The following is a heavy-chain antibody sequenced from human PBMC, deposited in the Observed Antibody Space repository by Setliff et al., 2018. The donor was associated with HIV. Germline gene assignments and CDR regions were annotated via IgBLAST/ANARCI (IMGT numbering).Heavy chain of an antibody. D-gene: IGHD1-26*01. CDR2: IYFNGNT. CDR3: ATSENRVTDY. Sequence: PSETLSLTCLVSGVSIGSISYYWGWIRHPPGKGLEWIASIYFNGNTYYSPSLKSRVTMSIDTSKNEFSLNLSSVTAADTALYFCATSENRVTDYWGQGIKVTVSS. J-gene: IGHJ4*02. V-gene: IGHV4-39*01. CDR1: GVSIGSISYY.